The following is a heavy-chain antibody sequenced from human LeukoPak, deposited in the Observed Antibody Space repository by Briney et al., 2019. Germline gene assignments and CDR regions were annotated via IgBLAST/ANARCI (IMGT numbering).Heavy chain of an antibody. CDR2: INHSGST. V-gene: IGHV4-34*01. Sequence: PSETLSLTCAVYGGSFSGYYWSWIRQPPGKGLEWIGEINHSGSTNYNPSLKSRVTISVDTSKSQFSLKLSSVTAADTAVYYCARLPSMDFYYYYGMDVWGQGTTVTVSS. CDR1: GGSFSGYY. D-gene: IGHD6-6*01. CDR3: ARLPSMDFYYYYGMDV. J-gene: IGHJ6*02.